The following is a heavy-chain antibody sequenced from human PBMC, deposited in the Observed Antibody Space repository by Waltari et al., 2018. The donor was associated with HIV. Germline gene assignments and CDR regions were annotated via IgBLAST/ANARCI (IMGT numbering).Heavy chain of an antibody. CDR3: ARDGVGDAAFDY. CDR1: GYNCTGYY. V-gene: IGHV1-2*02. J-gene: IGHJ4*02. Sequence: VQLLQSGPEVRKPGASVKVSCRASGYNCTGYYMHWVRQAPGQGLEWMGWINPNSGNTHLAQKFKGKVTMTRVTSIRTAYLEMRRLKSDDTAIYYCARDGVGDAAFDYWGQGTLVTVS. D-gene: IGHD1-26*01. CDR2: INPNSGNT.